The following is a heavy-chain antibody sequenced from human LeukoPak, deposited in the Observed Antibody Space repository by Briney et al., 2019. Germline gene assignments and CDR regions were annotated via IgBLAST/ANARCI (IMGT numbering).Heavy chain of an antibody. CDR3: ARLGKRDGSTWLDS. D-gene: IGHD6-13*01. V-gene: IGHV4-59*08. J-gene: IGHJ4*02. CDR2: IYYSGST. CDR1: GGSISSYY. Sequence: NPSETLSLTCTVSGGSISSYYWSWIRQPPGQGLEWIGYIYYSGSTNYNPSLKSRVTISVDMSKNQFSLKLTSVTAADTAVYYCARLGKRDGSTWLDSWGQGTLVTVSS.